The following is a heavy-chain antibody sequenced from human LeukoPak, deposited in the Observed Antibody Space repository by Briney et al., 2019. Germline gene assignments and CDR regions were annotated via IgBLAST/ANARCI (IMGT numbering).Heavy chain of an antibody. CDR2: FDPEDGET. CDR1: GYTLTELS. V-gene: IGHV1-24*01. J-gene: IGHJ4*02. D-gene: IGHD3-16*02. CDR3: ARSLGELSLPFDY. Sequence: GASVKVSCKVSGYTLTELSMHWVRQAPGKGLEWMGGFDPEDGETIYAQKFQGRVTMTRDTSTSTVYMELSSLRSEDTAVYYCARSLGELSLPFDYWGQGTLVTVSS.